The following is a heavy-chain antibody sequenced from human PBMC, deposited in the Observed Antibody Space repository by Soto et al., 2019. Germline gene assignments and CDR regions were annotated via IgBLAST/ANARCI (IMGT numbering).Heavy chain of an antibody. D-gene: IGHD6-19*01. CDR3: ARYRRGTGWYYLDF. Sequence: PSETLSLTCTVSGASISDNYWSWIRQPPGKGLEWIGYIYDSGNTNYSPSLQSRVTMSVDRSKNQFSLALNSVTAADTAVYYCARYRRGTGWYYLDFWGQGTLVTVSS. V-gene: IGHV4-59*01. CDR1: GASISDNY. J-gene: IGHJ4*02. CDR2: IYDSGNT.